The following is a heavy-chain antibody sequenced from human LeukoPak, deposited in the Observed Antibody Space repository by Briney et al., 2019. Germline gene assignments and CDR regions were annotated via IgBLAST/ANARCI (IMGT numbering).Heavy chain of an antibody. Sequence: PSETLSLTCAVYGGSFSGYYWSWIRQPPGKGLEWIGEINHSGSTNYNPSLKSRVTISVDTSKNQFSLKLSSVTAEDTAVYYCAREGSYSYFDYWGQGTLVTVSS. D-gene: IGHD1-26*01. J-gene: IGHJ4*02. CDR3: AREGSYSYFDY. V-gene: IGHV4-34*01. CDR1: GGSFSGYY. CDR2: INHSGST.